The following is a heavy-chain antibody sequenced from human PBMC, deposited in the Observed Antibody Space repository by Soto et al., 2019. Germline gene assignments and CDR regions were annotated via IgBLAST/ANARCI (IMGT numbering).Heavy chain of an antibody. CDR2: TYYRSKWYN. CDR1: GDSVSSNSAA. V-gene: IGHV6-1*01. D-gene: IGHD3-22*01. Sequence: SQTLSLTCAISGDSVSSNSAAWNWIRQSPSRGLEWLGRTYYRSKWYNDYAVSVKSRITINPDTSKNQFSLKLSSVTAADTAVYYCARRRQDYYDKNRFDPWGQGTLVTVSS. J-gene: IGHJ5*02. CDR3: ARRRQDYYDKNRFDP.